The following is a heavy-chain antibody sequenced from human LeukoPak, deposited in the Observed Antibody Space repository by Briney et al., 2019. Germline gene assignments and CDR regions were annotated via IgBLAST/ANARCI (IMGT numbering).Heavy chain of an antibody. J-gene: IGHJ4*02. Sequence: GGSLRLSCAASGFTFSSYGMSWVRQAPGKGLEWVSAISGSGGSTYYADSVKGRFTISRDNSKNTLYLQMNSLRAEDTAVYYCAKDQLRLGELSDFDYWGQGTLVIVSS. CDR3: AKDQLRLGELSDFDY. CDR2: ISGSGGST. V-gene: IGHV3-23*01. CDR1: GFTFSSYG. D-gene: IGHD3-16*02.